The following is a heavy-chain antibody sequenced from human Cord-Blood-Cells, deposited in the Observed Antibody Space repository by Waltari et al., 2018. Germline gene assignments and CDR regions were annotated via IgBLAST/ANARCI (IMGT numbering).Heavy chain of an antibody. CDR2: LCHSGRT. J-gene: IGHJ3*01. V-gene: IGHV4-38-2*01. D-gene: IGHD6-13*01. CDR3: ASPSEEQQLVKGYAFDL. CDR1: GYSLSSGYY. Sequence: QVQLQESGPGLVKPSETLSLTCAVSGYSLSSGYYWGWIRQPPGKGLEWIGSLCHSGRTYSTPSLKSRVTISVDTSKNQFALKLGSVTAADTAVYYCASPSEEQQLVKGYAFDLWGQGTMVTVSS.